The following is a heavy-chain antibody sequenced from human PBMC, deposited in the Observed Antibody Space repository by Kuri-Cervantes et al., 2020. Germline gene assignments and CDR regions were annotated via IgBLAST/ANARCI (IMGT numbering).Heavy chain of an antibody. CDR1: GYTFTGYY. Sequence: ASVKVSCKASGYTFTGYYMHWVRQAPGQGLEWMGWINPNSGGTNYAQKFQGRATMTRDTSISTAYMELSRLRSDDTAVYYCARKAVAGLGANWFDPWGQGTLVTVSS. V-gene: IGHV1-2*02. D-gene: IGHD6-19*01. CDR3: ARKAVAGLGANWFDP. CDR2: INPNSGGT. J-gene: IGHJ5*02.